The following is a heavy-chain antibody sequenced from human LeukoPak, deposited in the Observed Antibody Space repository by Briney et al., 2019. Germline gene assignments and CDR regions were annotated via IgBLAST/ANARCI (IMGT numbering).Heavy chain of an antibody. D-gene: IGHD3-10*01. CDR3: ARFRGSAKGDY. J-gene: IGHJ4*02. CDR2: LYYSGSN. Sequence: PSETLSLTCTASGDSISSYYWSWIRQPPGKGLEWIGYLYYSGSNNYNPSLKSRVTISVDMSKNQFSLKLSSVTAADTAVYYCARFRGSAKGDYWGQGTLVTVSS. CDR1: GDSISSYY. V-gene: IGHV4-59*01.